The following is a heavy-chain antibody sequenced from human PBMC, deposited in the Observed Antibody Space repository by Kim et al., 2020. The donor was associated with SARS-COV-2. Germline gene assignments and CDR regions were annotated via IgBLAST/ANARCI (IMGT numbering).Heavy chain of an antibody. D-gene: IGHD2-15*01. CDR2: MKHDGREI. CDR3: ARDGRVVFDY. J-gene: IGHJ4*02. Sequence: GGSLRLSCTASGFAFNEYFMSWVRQAPGKGLEWVANMKHDGREIYYVDSVKGRFTISRDNAKNSLFLQMNSLRAEDTGVYYCARDGRVVFDYWGQGTLVTVSS. CDR1: GFAFNEYF. V-gene: IGHV3-7*03.